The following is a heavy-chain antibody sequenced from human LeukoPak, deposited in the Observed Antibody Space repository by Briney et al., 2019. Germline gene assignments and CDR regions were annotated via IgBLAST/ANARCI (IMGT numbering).Heavy chain of an antibody. CDR2: IYYSGST. D-gene: IGHD6-6*01. V-gene: IGHV4-31*03. Sequence: SETLSLTCTVSGGSISSGGYYWSWIRQHPGKGLEWIGYIYYSGSTYYNPSLKSRVTTSVDTSKNQFSLKLSSVTAADTAVYYCARVHEAARAYYFDYWGQGTLVTVSS. J-gene: IGHJ4*02. CDR1: GGSISSGGYY. CDR3: ARVHEAARAYYFDY.